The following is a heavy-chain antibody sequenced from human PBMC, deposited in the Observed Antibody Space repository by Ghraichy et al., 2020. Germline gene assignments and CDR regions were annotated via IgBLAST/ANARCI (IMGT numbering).Heavy chain of an antibody. J-gene: IGHJ3*02. CDR3: ARDHPSYYYDSSAAFDI. Sequence: GGSLRLSCAASGFTVSSNYMTWVRQAPGKGLEWVSVIYGGGSTYYADSVKGRFTISRDNSKNTLYLQMNSLRAEDTAVYYCARDHPSYYYDSSAAFDIWGQGTMVTVSS. CDR1: GFTVSSNY. V-gene: IGHV3-66*01. CDR2: IYGGGST. D-gene: IGHD3-22*01.